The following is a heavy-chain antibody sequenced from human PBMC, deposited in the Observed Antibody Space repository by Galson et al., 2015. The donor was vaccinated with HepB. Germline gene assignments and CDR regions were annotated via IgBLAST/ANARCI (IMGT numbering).Heavy chain of an antibody. V-gene: IGHV2-70*01. CDR1: GFSLSTSPMC. Sequence: PALVKPTQTLKLTCTFSGFSLSTSPMCVSWFRQPPGKALEWLALVDWEDDKYYSTSLKTRLTISKDTSKNQVVLTMTNMDPVDTVTYYCARCFDYWGPGTLVTVSS. CDR2: VDWEDDK. CDR3: ARCFDY. J-gene: IGHJ4*02.